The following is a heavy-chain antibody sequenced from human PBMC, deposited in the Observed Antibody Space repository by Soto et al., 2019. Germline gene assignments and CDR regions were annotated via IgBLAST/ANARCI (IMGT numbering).Heavy chain of an antibody. J-gene: IGHJ4*02. CDR3: WSSPHDY. V-gene: IGHV3-74*01. CDR2: INSDGSGI. CDR1: GFTFSTYW. Sequence: EVQLVESGGGLVQPGGSLRLSCAASGFTFSTYWMHWVRQAPGKGLVWVSRINSDGSGISYADSVKGRFTISRDNDKNTLYLQMNSLRAEDTAVYYCWSSPHDYWGQGTLVTVSS.